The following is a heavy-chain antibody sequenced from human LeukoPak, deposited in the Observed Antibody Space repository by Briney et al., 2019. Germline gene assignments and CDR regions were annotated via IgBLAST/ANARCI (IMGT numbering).Heavy chain of an antibody. CDR2: IYYSGST. CDR3: ARQTYDSSGSPYFDY. D-gene: IGHD3-22*01. J-gene: IGHJ4*02. Sequence: SETLSRTCTVSGGSISSSSYYWGWTRQPPGKGLEWIGSIYYSGSTYYNPSLKSRVTISVDTSKNQFSLKLSSVTAADTAVYYCARQTYDSSGSPYFDYWGQGTLVTVSS. CDR1: GGSISSSSYY. V-gene: IGHV4-39*01.